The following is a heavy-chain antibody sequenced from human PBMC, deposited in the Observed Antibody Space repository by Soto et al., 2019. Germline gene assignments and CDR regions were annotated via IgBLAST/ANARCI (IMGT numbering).Heavy chain of an antibody. V-gene: IGHV3-23*01. Sequence: EVQLLESGGGLVQPGGSLRLSCAASGFTLGTYVMTWVRQAPGKGLEWVSAISGSGGSTNYADPVNGRFTISRDNTKNTLYLQMNSLRVEDTAVYYCAKDRKGSYCSGGTCYSFDYWGQGTLVTVPS. CDR1: GFTLGTYV. CDR2: ISGSGGST. CDR3: AKDRKGSYCSGGTCYSFDY. D-gene: IGHD2-15*01. J-gene: IGHJ4*02.